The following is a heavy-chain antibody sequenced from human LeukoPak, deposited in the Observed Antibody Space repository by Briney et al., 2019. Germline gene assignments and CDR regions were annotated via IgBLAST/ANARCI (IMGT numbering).Heavy chain of an antibody. Sequence: WGSLRLSCAASGFTFNRYGMHWVRQAPGKGLEWVAVISYDGSNKYSADSVKGRFTISRDNSKNTLYLQMNSLRAEDTAVYYCAKGFGNINGTTDYWGHGSLLSVSS. CDR2: ISYDGSNK. CDR1: GFTFNRYG. CDR3: AKGFGNINGTTDY. V-gene: IGHV3-30*18. D-gene: IGHD1-20*01. J-gene: IGHJ4*01.